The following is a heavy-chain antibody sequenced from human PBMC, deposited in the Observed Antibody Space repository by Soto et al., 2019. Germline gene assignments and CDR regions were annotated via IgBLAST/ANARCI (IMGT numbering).Heavy chain of an antibody. CDR1: GGTFGSYA. CDR2: IIPIPGTA. V-gene: IGHV1-69*01. Sequence: QVQLVQSGAEVKKPGSSVKVSCKASGGTFGSYAISWVRQAPGQGLEWMGGIIPIPGTASYPQKFQGRVRIAADEYTSTACMELSSLRSEDTAVYYCARSQGSSTSLEIYYYYYYGMDVWGQGTTVTVSS. D-gene: IGHD2-2*01. J-gene: IGHJ6*02. CDR3: ARSQGSSTSLEIYYYYYYGMDV.